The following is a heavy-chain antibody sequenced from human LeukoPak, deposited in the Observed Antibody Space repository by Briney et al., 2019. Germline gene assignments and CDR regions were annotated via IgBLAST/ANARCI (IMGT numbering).Heavy chain of an antibody. CDR2: IWFDVSNI. CDR1: GFNQRSYG. Sequence: LGSPLRHSCAASGFNQRSYGLHWVRQAPAKGLDGVTSIWFDVSNIQYADSVKGRVIISRDNSKSALYLQMNSLRAEDTAIYYCARDSLPMAVTGPFDHWGQGALVTVSS. J-gene: IGHJ4*02. CDR3: ARDSLPMAVTGPFDH. D-gene: IGHD6-19*01. V-gene: IGHV3-33*08.